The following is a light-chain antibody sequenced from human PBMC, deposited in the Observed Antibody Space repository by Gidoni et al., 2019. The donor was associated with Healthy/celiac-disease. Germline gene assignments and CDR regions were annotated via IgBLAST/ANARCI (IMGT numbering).Light chain of an antibody. CDR1: QSVSSY. J-gene: IGKJ2*01. CDR3: QQRSNWPMYT. CDR2: DAS. V-gene: IGKV3-11*01. Sequence: ETVLTQSPATLSLSPGERATLSCRASQSVSSYLAWYQQNPGQAPRLLIYDASNRATGIPARFSGSGSGTDFTLTISSLEPEDFAVYYCQQRSNWPMYTFGQGTKLEIK.